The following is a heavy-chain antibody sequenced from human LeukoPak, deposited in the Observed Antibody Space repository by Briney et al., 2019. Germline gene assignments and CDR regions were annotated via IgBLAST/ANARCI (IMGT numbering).Heavy chain of an antibody. CDR2: IWYDGSNK. Sequence: GGSLRLSCAASGFPFSSYGMHWVRQAPGKGLEWVAVIWYDGSNKYYADSVKGRFTISRDNSKNTLYLQMNSLRAEDTAVYYCARDPPAVHFDYWGQGTLVTVSS. CDR3: ARDPPAVHFDY. D-gene: IGHD2-2*01. CDR1: GFPFSSYG. V-gene: IGHV3-33*08. J-gene: IGHJ4*02.